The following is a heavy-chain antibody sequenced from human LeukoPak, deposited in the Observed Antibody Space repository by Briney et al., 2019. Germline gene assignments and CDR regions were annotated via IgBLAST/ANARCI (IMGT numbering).Heavy chain of an antibody. J-gene: IGHJ4*02. Sequence: PGGSLRLSCAASGFTFSSYEMNWVRQAPGKGLEWVAYINSRGRTMNYADSVKGRFTISRDNAKNSLYLQMNSLRAGDTAVYYCARGYLWCPDYWGQGALVTVSS. D-gene: IGHD2-8*02. CDR2: INSRGRTM. V-gene: IGHV3-48*03. CDR1: GFTFSSYE. CDR3: ARGYLWCPDY.